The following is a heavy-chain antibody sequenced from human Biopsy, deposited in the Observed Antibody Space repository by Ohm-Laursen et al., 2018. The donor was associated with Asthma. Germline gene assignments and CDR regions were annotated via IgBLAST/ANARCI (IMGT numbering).Heavy chain of an antibody. CDR2: ISFDGSNK. D-gene: IGHD1-26*01. CDR3: AKDVFPGWELRRGPDY. Sequence: SLRLSCAASGFTFSNYGMHWVRQAPGKGLDWVAVISFDGSNKNYTDSVKGRFTISRDNSRNTLHLQMNSLRAEDTAVYYFAKDVFPGWELRRGPDYWGQGTLVTVSS. J-gene: IGHJ4*02. V-gene: IGHV3-30*18. CDR1: GFTFSNYG.